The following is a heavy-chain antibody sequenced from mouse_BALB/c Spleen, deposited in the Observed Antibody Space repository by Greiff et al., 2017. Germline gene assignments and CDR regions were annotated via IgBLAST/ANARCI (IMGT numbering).Heavy chain of an antibody. CDR3: ARFPLGYAMDY. CDR2: ILPGSGST. V-gene: IGHV1-9*01. J-gene: IGHJ4*01. CDR1: GYTFSSYW. D-gene: IGHD4-1*01. Sequence: VQLQQSGAELMKPGASVKISCKATGYTFSSYWIEWVKQRPGHGLEWIGEILPGSGSTNYNEKFKGKATFTADTSSNTAYMQLSSLTSEDSAVYYCARFPLGYAMDYWGQGTSVTVSS.